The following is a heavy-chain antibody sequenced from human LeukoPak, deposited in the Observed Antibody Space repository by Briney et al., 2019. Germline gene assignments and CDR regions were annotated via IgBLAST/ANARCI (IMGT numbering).Heavy chain of an antibody. CDR1: AGSISSYY. CDR3: ARVFDRVDSSGYLLFDY. Sequence: PSETLSLTCTVSAGSISSYYWSWIRQPPGKGLEWIGYIYYSGSTNYNPSLKSRVTISVDTSKDQFSLKLSSVTAADTAVYYCARVFDRVDSSGYLLFDYWGQGTLVTVSS. D-gene: IGHD3-22*01. CDR2: IYYSGST. V-gene: IGHV4-59*01. J-gene: IGHJ4*02.